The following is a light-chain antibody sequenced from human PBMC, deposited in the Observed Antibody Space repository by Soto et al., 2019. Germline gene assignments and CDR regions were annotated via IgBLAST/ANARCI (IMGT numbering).Light chain of an antibody. V-gene: IGLV1-47*01. Sequence: QSVLTQPPSASGTPGQRVTISCSGSSCNIGSNYVYWYQQLPGTAPKLLIYRNNHRPSGVPDRFSGSKSGTSAALAISGLRSEDEADYYCAAWDASLSGLVVFGGGTKLTVL. CDR1: SCNIGSNY. CDR2: RNN. CDR3: AAWDASLSGLVV. J-gene: IGLJ2*01.